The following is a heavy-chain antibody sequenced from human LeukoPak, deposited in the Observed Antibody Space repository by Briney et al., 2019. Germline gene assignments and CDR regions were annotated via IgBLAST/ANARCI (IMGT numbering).Heavy chain of an antibody. V-gene: IGHV4-61*02. CDR2: IYTSGST. Sequence: SQTLSLTCTVSGGSISSGSYYWSWIRQPAGKGLEWIGRIYTSGSTNYNPSLKSRVTISVDTSKNQFSLKLSSVTAADTAVYYCARGAATAGVSYDNWGQGTLLTVSS. D-gene: IGHD2-21*02. CDR1: GGSISSGSYY. J-gene: IGHJ4*02. CDR3: ARGAATAGVSYDN.